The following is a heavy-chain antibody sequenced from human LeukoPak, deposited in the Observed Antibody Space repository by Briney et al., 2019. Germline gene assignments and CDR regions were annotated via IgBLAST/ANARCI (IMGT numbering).Heavy chain of an antibody. Sequence: GGSLRLSCAASGFTFSSYSMNWVRQAPGKGLEWVSYISSSSSTIYYADSVKGRFTISRDNAKNSLYLQMNSLRAEDTAVYYCAREAYCGGDCYDMGVWGQGTTVTVSS. CDR1: GFTFSSYS. CDR2: ISSSSSTI. CDR3: AREAYCGGDCYDMGV. J-gene: IGHJ6*02. V-gene: IGHV3-48*01. D-gene: IGHD2-21*01.